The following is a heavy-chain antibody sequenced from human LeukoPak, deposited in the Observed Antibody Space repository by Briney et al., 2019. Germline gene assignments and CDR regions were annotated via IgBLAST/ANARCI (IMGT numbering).Heavy chain of an antibody. D-gene: IGHD3-22*01. CDR2: ISYDESKK. CDR1: RFTFSNYA. CDR3: ARDRSDSSGYYYVRYLDY. J-gene: IGHJ4*02. V-gene: IGHV3-30-3*01. Sequence: PGGSLRLSCAASRFTFSNYAVHWVRQAPGKGLEWVAVISYDESKKYYADSVKGRFTISRDNSKNTLCLQMSSLRPEDTAVYYCARDRSDSSGYYYVRYLDYWGQGTLVTVSS.